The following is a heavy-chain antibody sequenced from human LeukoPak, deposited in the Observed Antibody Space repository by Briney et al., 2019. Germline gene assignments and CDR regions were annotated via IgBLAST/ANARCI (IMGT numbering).Heavy chain of an antibody. CDR2: IYTSGSI. V-gene: IGHV4-61*02. CDR3: ARGPLWYYFDY. J-gene: IGHJ4*02. D-gene: IGHD2-8*02. CDR1: GGSISSGSYY. Sequence: PSETLSLTCTVSGGSISSGSYYWSWIRQPAGKGLEWIGRIYTSGSINYNPSLKSRVTISVDTSKNQFSLKLSSVTAADTAVYYCARGPLWYYFDYWGQGTLVTVSS.